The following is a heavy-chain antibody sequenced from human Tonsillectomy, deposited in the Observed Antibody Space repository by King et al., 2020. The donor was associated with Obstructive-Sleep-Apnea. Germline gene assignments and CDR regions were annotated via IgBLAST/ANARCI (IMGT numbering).Heavy chain of an antibody. J-gene: IGHJ4*02. CDR1: GFNFSYYG. CDR3: ARERYSGEKYFDY. D-gene: IGHD1-26*01. CDR2: IRYDGSNK. V-gene: IGHV3-30*02. Sequence: QLVQSGGGVVQPGRSLRLSCAASGFNFSYYGMHWVRQAPGKGLEWVTFIRYDGSNKYYADSVKGRFIISRDNSKNTLYLQMNSLRAEDTAVYYCARERYSGEKYFDYWGQGTQVTVSS.